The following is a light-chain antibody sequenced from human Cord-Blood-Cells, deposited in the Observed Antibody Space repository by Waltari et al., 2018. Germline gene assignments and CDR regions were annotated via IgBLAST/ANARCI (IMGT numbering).Light chain of an antibody. CDR1: QSISSR. CDR3: QQYNSYSQT. J-gene: IGKJ1*01. Sequence: DIQMSRSPSTLSAFVGDRVTITCRASQSISSRLAWYQQKPGKAPKLLIYKASSLESGVPSRFSGSGSGTEFTLTISSLQPDDFATYYCQQYNSYSQTFGQGTKVEIK. CDR2: KAS. V-gene: IGKV1-5*03.